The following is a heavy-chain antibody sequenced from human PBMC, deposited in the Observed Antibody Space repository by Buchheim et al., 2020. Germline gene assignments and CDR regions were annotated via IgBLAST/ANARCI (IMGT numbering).Heavy chain of an antibody. V-gene: IGHV3-21*01. CDR2: ISSSSSYI. CDR1: GFTFSSYS. CDR3: ARDLIRGMTTVTSYFDY. J-gene: IGHJ4*02. D-gene: IGHD4-17*01. Sequence: EVQLVESGGGLVKPGGSLRLSCAASGFTFSSYSMNWVRQAPGKGLEWVSSISSSSSYIYYADSVKGRFTISRDNAKNSLYLQMNSLRAEDTAVYYCARDLIRGMTTVTSYFDYWGQGTL.